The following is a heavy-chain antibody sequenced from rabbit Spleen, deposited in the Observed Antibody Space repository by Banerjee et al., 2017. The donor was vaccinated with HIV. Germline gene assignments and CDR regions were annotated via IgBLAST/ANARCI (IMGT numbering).Heavy chain of an antibody. V-gene: IGHV1S7*01. Sequence: QLKETGGGLVQPGGSLTLSCKASGFDFSSYYMSWVRQAPGKGLEWIGYIDPVFGSAYHASWVNGLFSISSHNAQNTLYLQLNSLTAADTATYFCVRDQAGDADYGPYYLNLWGPGSLVTVS. CDR1: GFDFSSYY. CDR2: IDPVFGSA. CDR3: VRDQAGDADYGPYYLNL. J-gene: IGHJ4*01. D-gene: IGHD2-1*01.